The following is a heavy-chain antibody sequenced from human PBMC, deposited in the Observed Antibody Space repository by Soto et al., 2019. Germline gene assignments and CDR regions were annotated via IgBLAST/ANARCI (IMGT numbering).Heavy chain of an antibody. CDR3: AIGLDTIFGVVIHYYYMDV. CDR1: GYTLTELS. J-gene: IGHJ6*03. V-gene: IGHV1-24*01. D-gene: IGHD3-3*01. CDR2: FDPEDGET. Sequence: ASVKVSCKVSGYTLTELSMHWVRQAPGKGLERMGGFDPEDGETIYAQKFQGRVTMTKNTSTNTAYMELSSLRSEDTAVYYCAIGLDTIFGVVIHYYYMDVWGKGTTVTVSS.